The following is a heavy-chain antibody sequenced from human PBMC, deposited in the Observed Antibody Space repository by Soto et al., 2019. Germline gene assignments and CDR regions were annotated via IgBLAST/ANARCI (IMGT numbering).Heavy chain of an antibody. D-gene: IGHD3-22*01. V-gene: IGHV3-30-3*01. CDR1: GFTFSSYA. CDR2: ISYDGSNK. CDR3: AREWYYDSSGYPLRARFDY. Sequence: PGGSLRLSCAASGFTFSSYAMHWVRQAPGKGLEWVAVISYDGSNKYYADSVKGRFTISRDNSKNTLYLQMNSLRAEDTAVYYCAREWYYDSSGYPLRARFDYWGQGTLVTVSS. J-gene: IGHJ4*02.